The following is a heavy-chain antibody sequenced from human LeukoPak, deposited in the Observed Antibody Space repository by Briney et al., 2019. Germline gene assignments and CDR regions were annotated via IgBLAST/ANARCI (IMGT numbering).Heavy chain of an antibody. D-gene: IGHD5-12*01. V-gene: IGHV3-23*01. CDR1: RFTFSSYA. Sequence: GGSLRLSCAASRFTFSSYAMSWVRQAPGKGLEWVSTISGSTASTYYADSVKGRFTISRDNSKNTLYLQMNSLRAEDTAVYYCAKGRTSGYVSDAFDIWGQGALATVSS. CDR2: ISGSTAST. CDR3: AKGRTSGYVSDAFDI. J-gene: IGHJ4*02.